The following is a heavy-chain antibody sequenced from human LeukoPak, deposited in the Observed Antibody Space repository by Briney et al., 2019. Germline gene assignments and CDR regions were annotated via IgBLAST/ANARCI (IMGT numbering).Heavy chain of an antibody. Sequence: GGSLRLSCGASGFTFSSYSMNWVRQAPGKGLEWVSSISSSSSYIYYADSVKGRFTISRDNAKNSLYLQMNSLRAEDTAVYYCARARVVVAANPFDYWGQGTLVTVSS. J-gene: IGHJ4*02. D-gene: IGHD2-15*01. CDR1: GFTFSSYS. CDR2: ISSSSSYI. CDR3: ARARVVVAANPFDY. V-gene: IGHV3-21*01.